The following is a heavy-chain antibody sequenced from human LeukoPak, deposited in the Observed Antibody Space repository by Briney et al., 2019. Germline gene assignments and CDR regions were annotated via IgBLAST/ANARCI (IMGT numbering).Heavy chain of an antibody. Sequence: GGSLRLSCAASGFTFSSYSMNWVRQAPGKGLEWVSSISSSSSYIYYADSVKGRFTISRDNAKNSLYLQMNSLRGDDTAVYYCTKQGDVLVAGIDYWGQGTQVTVSS. CDR3: TKQGDVLVAGIDY. CDR2: ISSSSSYI. V-gene: IGHV3-21*01. D-gene: IGHD2-21*01. J-gene: IGHJ4*02. CDR1: GFTFSSYS.